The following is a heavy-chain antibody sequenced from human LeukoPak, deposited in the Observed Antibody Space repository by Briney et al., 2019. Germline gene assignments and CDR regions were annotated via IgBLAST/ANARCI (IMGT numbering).Heavy chain of an antibody. V-gene: IGHV3-30*18. CDR2: VSNDGSNK. Sequence: PGRSLRLSCAASGXTFSSYGMHWVRQAPGKGLEWVAIVSNDGSNKYYADSVKGRFAISRDNSKNTLYLQMNSLRAEDTAVYYCAKDRYDSSGYLFDYWGQGALVTVSS. J-gene: IGHJ4*02. CDR3: AKDRYDSSGYLFDY. D-gene: IGHD3-22*01. CDR1: GXTFSSYG.